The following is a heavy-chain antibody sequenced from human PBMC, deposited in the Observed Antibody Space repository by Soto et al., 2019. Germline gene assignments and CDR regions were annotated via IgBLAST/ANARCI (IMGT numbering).Heavy chain of an antibody. CDR3: ARETGSNPNWFDP. CDR1: GGSISSGDYY. D-gene: IGHD3-16*02. V-gene: IGHV4-30-4*01. J-gene: IGHJ5*02. CDR2: IYYSGST. Sequence: SETLSLTCTVSGGSISSGDYYWSWIRQPPGKGLEWIGYIYYSGSTYYNPSLKSRVTISVDTSKNQFSLKLSSVTAADTAVYYCARETGSNPNWFDPWGQGTLVTVSS.